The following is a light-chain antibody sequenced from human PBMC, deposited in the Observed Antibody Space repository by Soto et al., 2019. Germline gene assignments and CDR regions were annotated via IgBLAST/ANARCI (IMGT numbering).Light chain of an antibody. CDR2: DAS. V-gene: IGKV3-20*01. CDR3: QQYTSAPLT. CDR1: LTVTNNY. Sequence: EIVLTHSPDTLSLSPGERATLSCRASLTVTNNYLAWYQQKAGQAPTLVIYDASTRATGIPDRFSASGSGTDFTLTISRLEPEDFAVYFCQQYTSAPLTFGQGTKVEVK. J-gene: IGKJ1*01.